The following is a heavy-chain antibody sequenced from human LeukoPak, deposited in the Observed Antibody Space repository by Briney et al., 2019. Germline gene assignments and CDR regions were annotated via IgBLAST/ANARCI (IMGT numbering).Heavy chain of an antibody. J-gene: IGHJ5*02. CDR1: GVTFSSYA. V-gene: IGHV3-23*01. CDR2: ISGSGGST. Sequence: GSLRLSCAASGVTFSSYAMSWVREAPGEGLGWVSAISGSGGSTYYAHSVKGRFTVSRDNSKNTLYLQMHSLRAEDTAVYYCVAATPLGSGWFDPWGQGTLVTVSS. CDR3: VAATPLGSGWFDP. D-gene: IGHD1-26*01.